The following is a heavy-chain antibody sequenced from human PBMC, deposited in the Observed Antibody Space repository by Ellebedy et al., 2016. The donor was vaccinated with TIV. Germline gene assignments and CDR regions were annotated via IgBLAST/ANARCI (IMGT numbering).Heavy chain of an antibody. Sequence: GESLKISCAASGFTFSTYWMHWVRQAPGKGLVWVSRINIDGSITTYADSVKGRFTISRDNAKNSLYLQMNSLRAEDTAVYYCSRHTDYALDYWGQGALVTVSS. CDR1: GFTFSTYW. D-gene: IGHD4-17*01. V-gene: IGHV3-74*01. CDR3: SRHTDYALDY. CDR2: INIDGSIT. J-gene: IGHJ4*02.